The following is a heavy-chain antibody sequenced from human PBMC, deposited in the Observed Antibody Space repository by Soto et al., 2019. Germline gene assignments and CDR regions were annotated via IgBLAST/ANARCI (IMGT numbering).Heavy chain of an antibody. Sequence: QVQLEQSGAEVKKPGSSVKVSCKASGGTFSNSAISWVRQAPGQGLEWMGGIMPIFRTPDYPQKFQGRVTITADESTTTAYLELSGLKPDDTAVYYCARDKDRAQLGGNYYYILDVWGQGTTVTVSS. V-gene: IGHV1-69*12. CDR3: ARDKDRAQLGGNYYYILDV. CDR1: GGTFSNSA. J-gene: IGHJ6*02. D-gene: IGHD3-3*02. CDR2: IMPIFRTP.